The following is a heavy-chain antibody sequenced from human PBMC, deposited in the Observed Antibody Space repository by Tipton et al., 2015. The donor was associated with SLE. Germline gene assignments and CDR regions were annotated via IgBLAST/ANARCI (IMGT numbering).Heavy chain of an antibody. Sequence: TLSLTCTVSGGSISSYYWSWIRQPPGKGLEWIGYIYYSGSTNYNPSLKSRVTISVDTSKNQFSLKLTSVTAADTAVYSCARGEDPDPFDSWGRGTMVTVSS. J-gene: IGHJ3*02. CDR1: GGSISSYY. V-gene: IGHV4-59*01. CDR2: IYYSGST. CDR3: ARGEDPDPFDS.